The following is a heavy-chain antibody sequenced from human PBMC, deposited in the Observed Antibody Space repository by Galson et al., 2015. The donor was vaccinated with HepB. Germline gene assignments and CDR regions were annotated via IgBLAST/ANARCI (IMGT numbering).Heavy chain of an antibody. CDR1: GVTFSTYG. Sequence: SLRLSCAASGVTFSTYGMHWVRQAPGKGLEWVAVTLYDGSDKHYADSVKGRFAISRDNSKNTLYLQMNSLRTEDTAVYYCAKGGEKYGSGSHFDYWGRGTLVTVSS. CDR2: TLYDGSDK. V-gene: IGHV3-30*18. D-gene: IGHD3-10*01. J-gene: IGHJ4*02. CDR3: AKGGEKYGSGSHFDY.